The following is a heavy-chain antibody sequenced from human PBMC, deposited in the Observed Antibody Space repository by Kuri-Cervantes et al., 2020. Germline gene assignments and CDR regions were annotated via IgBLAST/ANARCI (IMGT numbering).Heavy chain of an antibody. CDR3: ARSVRYWFDP. V-gene: IGHV4-34*01. Sequence: SETLSLTCAVYGGSFSGYYWSWIRQPPGKGLEWIGEINHSGSTNYNPSLKSRVTISVDTSKNQFSLKLSSVTAADTAVYHCARSVRYWFDPWGQGTLVTVSS. CDR2: INHSGST. CDR1: GGSFSGYY. J-gene: IGHJ5*02.